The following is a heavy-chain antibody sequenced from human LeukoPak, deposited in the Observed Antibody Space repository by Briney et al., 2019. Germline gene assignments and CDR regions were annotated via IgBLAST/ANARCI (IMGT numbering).Heavy chain of an antibody. V-gene: IGHV3-21*01. D-gene: IGHD3-9*01. J-gene: IGHJ4*02. CDR1: GFTLNTFN. Sequence: GGSLRLSCAASGFTLNTFNMNWVRQAPGKVLEKDSSITSGGDYIYYADSVKVRFNTSRDNAKNSLSLQLNSLRVEDTAVYYCARGHYDVSAASYKSTSDYWGQGTLVAVSS. CDR2: ITSGGDYI. CDR3: ARGHYDVSAASYKSTSDY.